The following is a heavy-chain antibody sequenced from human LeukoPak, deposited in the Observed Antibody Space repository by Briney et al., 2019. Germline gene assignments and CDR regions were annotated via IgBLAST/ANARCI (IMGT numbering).Heavy chain of an antibody. V-gene: IGHV3-33*01. J-gene: IGHJ6*02. CDR2: IWYDGSNK. Sequence: PGGSLRLSCAASGFTFSSYGMHWVRQAPGKGLEWVAVIWYDGSNKYYADSVKGRFTISKDNSKNTLYLQMNSLRAEDTAVYYCARGTRAYCSSTSCQRDYYYYYGMDVWGQGTTVTVSS. CDR1: GFTFSSYG. CDR3: ARGTRAYCSSTSCQRDYYYYYGMDV. D-gene: IGHD2-2*01.